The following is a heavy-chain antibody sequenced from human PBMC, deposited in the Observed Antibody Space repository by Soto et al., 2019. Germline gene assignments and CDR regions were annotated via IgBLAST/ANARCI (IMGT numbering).Heavy chain of an antibody. CDR1: GGSISSYY. J-gene: IGHJ6*03. D-gene: IGHD7-27*01. CDR3: ERGTGDYYMDV. V-gene: IGHV4-59*01. Sequence: SETLSLTCTVSGGSISSYYWSWIRQPPGKGLEWIGYIYYSGSTNYNPSLKSRVTISVDTSKNQFSLKLSSVTAADTAVYYCERGTGDYYMDVWGKGTTVTVSS. CDR2: IYYSGST.